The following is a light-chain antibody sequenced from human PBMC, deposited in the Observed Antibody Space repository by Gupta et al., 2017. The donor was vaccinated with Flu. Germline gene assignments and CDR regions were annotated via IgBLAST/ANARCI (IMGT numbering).Light chain of an antibody. CDR3: NADTSSIILV. Sequence: QSALTQPASVSVSPGQSITISCTGTSSDVGGYNYVSWSQQHPGKAPKLMIYEVSNRPSGVSNRFSGSKSGNTASLTISGRQAEDEADYYCNADTSSIILVFGGGTKLTVL. J-gene: IGLJ3*02. CDR1: SSDVGGYNY. CDR2: EVS. V-gene: IGLV2-14*01.